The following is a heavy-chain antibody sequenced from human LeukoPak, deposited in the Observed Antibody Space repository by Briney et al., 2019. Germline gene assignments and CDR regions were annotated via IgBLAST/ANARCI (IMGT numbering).Heavy chain of an antibody. CDR1: GGSISSGSYY. V-gene: IGHV4-61*02. J-gene: IGHJ6*03. CDR2: IYTSGST. CDR3: ARYYDFWSGYYFRPGDYYYMDV. D-gene: IGHD3-3*01. Sequence: SQTLSLTCTVSGGSISSGSYYWSWIRQPPGKGLEWIGRIYTSGSTNYNPSLKSRVTISVDTSKNQFSLKLSSVTAADTAVYYCARYYDFWSGYYFRPGDYYYMDVWGKGTTVTVSS.